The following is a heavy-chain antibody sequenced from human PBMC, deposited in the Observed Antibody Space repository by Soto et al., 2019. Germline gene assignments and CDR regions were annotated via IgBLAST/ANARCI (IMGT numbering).Heavy chain of an antibody. D-gene: IGHD5-18*01. Sequence: QVQLVQSGTEVKKPGASVKVSCKASGYTFTSYAISWVRQAPGQGLEWMGWINPYNGNTNDAQKLQGRVTMTTDTSTSTAYMELRSLTSDDTAVYYCARDTAMALPDAWGQGTLVTVSS. CDR1: GYTFTSYA. J-gene: IGHJ4*02. CDR3: ARDTAMALPDA. V-gene: IGHV1-18*01. CDR2: INPYNGNT.